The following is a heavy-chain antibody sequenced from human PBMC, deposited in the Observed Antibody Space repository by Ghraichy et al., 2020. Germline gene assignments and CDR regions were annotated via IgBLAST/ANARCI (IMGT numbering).Heavy chain of an antibody. V-gene: IGHV3-23*01. CDR2: ISVSGVTT. CDR3: AKKAIYGDYLYYFDY. J-gene: IGHJ4*02. D-gene: IGHD4-17*01. Sequence: GGSLRLSCAVSGFTFSTHAMGWVRLAPGQGLEWVSAISVSGVTTYYADSVKGRFTISRDNFKNTLSLQMDSLRAEDTAVYFCAKKAIYGDYLYYFDYWGQGTLVTVSS. CDR1: GFTFSTHA.